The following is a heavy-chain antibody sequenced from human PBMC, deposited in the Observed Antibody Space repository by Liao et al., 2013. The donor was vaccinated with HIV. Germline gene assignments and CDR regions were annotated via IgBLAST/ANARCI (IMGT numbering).Heavy chain of an antibody. CDR1: GGSISSYY. J-gene: IGHJ3*02. V-gene: IGHV4-59*01. CDR2: IYYSGST. D-gene: IGHD3-3*01. CDR3: ARGAGFLEWSDAFDI. Sequence: QVQLQESGPGLVKPSETLSLTCTVSGGSISSYYWSWIRQPPGKGLEWIGYIYYSGSTNYNPSLKSRVTISVDTSKNQFSLKLSSVTAADTAVYYCARGAGFLEWSDAFDIWGQGTMVTVSS.